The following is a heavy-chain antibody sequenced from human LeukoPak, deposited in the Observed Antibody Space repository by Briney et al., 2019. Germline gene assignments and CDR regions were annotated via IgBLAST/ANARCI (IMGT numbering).Heavy chain of an antibody. CDR2: IYSGGST. D-gene: IGHD5-18*01. J-gene: IGHJ4*02. Sequence: GGSLRLSCAASGFTVSSNYMSWVRQAPGKGLEWVSDIYSGGSTYYADSVKGRFTISRDNAKNSLYLQLNSLRAEDTALYYCARSALDVGYSYGYFDYWGQGILVTVSS. CDR3: ARSALDVGYSYGYFDY. V-gene: IGHV3-53*01. CDR1: GFTVSSNY.